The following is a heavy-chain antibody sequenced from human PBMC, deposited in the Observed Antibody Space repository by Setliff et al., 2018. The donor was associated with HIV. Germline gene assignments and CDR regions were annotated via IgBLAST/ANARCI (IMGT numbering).Heavy chain of an antibody. CDR3: ARERPGDHYESTGYQLADWFDP. CDR1: GGSFSGYY. Sequence: PSETLSLTCAVYGGSFSGYYWSWIRQPPGKGLAWIGEINHSGSTNYNPSLRSRVTISVDTSKNQFSLRMRSVTAADTAVYYCARERPGDHYESTGYQLADWFDPWGQGTLVTVSS. J-gene: IGHJ5*02. V-gene: IGHV4-34*01. D-gene: IGHD3-22*01. CDR2: INHSGST.